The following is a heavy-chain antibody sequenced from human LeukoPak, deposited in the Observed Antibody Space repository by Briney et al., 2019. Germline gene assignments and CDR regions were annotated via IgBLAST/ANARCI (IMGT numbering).Heavy chain of an antibody. CDR3: AREERNYYDSSGYLDY. V-gene: IGHV1-2*02. Sequence: ASVKVSCKASGYALTGYYMHWVRQAPGQRLEWMGWINPNSGGTNYAQKFQGRVTMTRDTSISTAYMELSRLRSDDTDVYYCAREERNYYDSSGYLDYWGQGTLVTVSS. CDR2: INPNSGGT. CDR1: GYALTGYY. D-gene: IGHD3-22*01. J-gene: IGHJ4*02.